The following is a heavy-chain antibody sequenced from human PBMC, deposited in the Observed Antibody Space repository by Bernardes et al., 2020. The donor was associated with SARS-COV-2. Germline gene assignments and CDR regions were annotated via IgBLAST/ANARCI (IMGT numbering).Heavy chain of an antibody. CDR1: GASVGDDY. CDR2: IHSYGSI. V-gene: IGHV4-4*07. CDR3: ARDQGLGLLFDF. J-gene: IGHJ4*02. Sequence: SETLSLTCDVSGASVGDDYWSWIRQPAGKGLEWIGRIHSYGSINYNPSLKSRVTLSLDTARNKFSLSLTSVTAADTAIYYCARDQGLGLLFDFWGRGTLVTVSS.